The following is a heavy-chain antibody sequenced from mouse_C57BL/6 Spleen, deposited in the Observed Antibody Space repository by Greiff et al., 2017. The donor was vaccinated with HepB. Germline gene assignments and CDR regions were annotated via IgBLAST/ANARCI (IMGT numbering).Heavy chain of an antibody. Sequence: GGSMKLSCAASGFTFSDAWIYWVRQSPETGLECVAEIRNKANNDATYYAESVKGRFTISRDDSKSSVYLQMNSLRAEDTGIYYCTRGNYVGYWGQGTTLTVSS. J-gene: IGHJ2*01. CDR3: TRGNYVGY. CDR1: GFTFSDAW. V-gene: IGHV6-6*01. CDR2: IRNKANNDAT.